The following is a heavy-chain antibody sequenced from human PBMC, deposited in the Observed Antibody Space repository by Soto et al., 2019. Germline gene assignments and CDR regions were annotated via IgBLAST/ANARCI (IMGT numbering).Heavy chain of an antibody. CDR2: IYYSGRT. V-gene: IGHV4-31*03. Sequence: QVQLQESGPGLVKPSQTLSLTCTVSGGSISSGGYYWSWIRQHPGKGLEWIGYIYYSGRTYYNPSLKSRVTISVYTSKNLSSRKLSPVTAADTAAYYCARGVIHWGQGTLVTVAS. J-gene: IGHJ4*02. CDR1: GGSISSGGYY. CDR3: ARGVIH. D-gene: IGHD2-21*01.